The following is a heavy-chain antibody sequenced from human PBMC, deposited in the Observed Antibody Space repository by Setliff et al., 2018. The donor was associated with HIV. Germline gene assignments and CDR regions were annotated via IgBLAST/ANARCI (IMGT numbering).Heavy chain of an antibody. J-gene: IGHJ5*02. CDR2: INWNGGST. CDR1: GFTFDDYG. V-gene: IGHV3-20*04. D-gene: IGHD6-19*01. CDR3: ARVGYSTGWYNWFDP. Sequence: SLRLSCAASGFTFDDYGMSWVRQAPGKGLEWVSGINWNGGSTGYADSVKGRFTISRDNAKNSLYLQMNSLRAEDTALYYCARVGYSTGWYNWFDPWGQGTLVTVSS.